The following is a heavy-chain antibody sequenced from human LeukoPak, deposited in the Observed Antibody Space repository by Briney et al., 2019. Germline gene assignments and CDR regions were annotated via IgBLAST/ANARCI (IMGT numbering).Heavy chain of an antibody. Sequence: SETLSLTCTVSGDSISSYYWSWIRQPPGKGLEWIGHIYYSGSTNYNPSLKSRVTISVDTSKNQFSLKLSSVTAADTAVYYCARANYYDSSGRDAFDIWGQGTMATVSS. CDR3: ARANYYDSSGRDAFDI. D-gene: IGHD3-22*01. J-gene: IGHJ3*02. V-gene: IGHV4-59*01. CDR1: GDSISSYY. CDR2: IYYSGST.